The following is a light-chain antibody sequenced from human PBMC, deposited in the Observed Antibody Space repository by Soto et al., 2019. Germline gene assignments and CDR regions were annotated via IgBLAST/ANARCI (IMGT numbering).Light chain of an antibody. CDR2: QAS. J-gene: IGKJ1*01. CDR3: QQYTCLWT. CDR1: RSLQTW. Sequence: IQMTQSPSTLSASVGHRATITCRASRSLQTWLAWYQQKPGKVPKLLIYQASSLQNGVPARFIGSGSGTEFTLTISSLQPDDVATYYCQQYTCLWTFGPGTKVDIK. V-gene: IGKV1-5*03.